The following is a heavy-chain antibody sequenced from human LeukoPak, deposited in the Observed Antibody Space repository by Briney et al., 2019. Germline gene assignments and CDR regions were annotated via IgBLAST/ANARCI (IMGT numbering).Heavy chain of an antibody. D-gene: IGHD4-17*01. V-gene: IGHV4-59*01. Sequence: KPSGTLSLTCTVSGGSSSSYYWSWIRQPPGKGLEWIRYSHYSGNTNYNPSLKSRVTILLDTSKNQFSLKLTSVTAADTAVYYCARGKPYGDYDYWGQGALVTVSS. CDR3: ARGKPYGDYDY. CDR2: SHYSGNT. CDR1: GGSSSSYY. J-gene: IGHJ4*02.